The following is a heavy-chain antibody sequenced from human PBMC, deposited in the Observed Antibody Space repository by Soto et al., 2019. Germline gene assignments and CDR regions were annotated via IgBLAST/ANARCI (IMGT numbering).Heavy chain of an antibody. V-gene: IGHV1-2*04. J-gene: IGHJ3*02. CDR3: ARDQAVAGLDAFYI. CDR1: GYTFTGYY. D-gene: IGHD6-19*01. CDR2: INPNSGGA. Sequence: ASVKVSCKASGYTFTGYYMHWVRQAPGQGLEWMGWINPNSGGANYAQKFQGWVTMTRDTSISTAYMELSRLRSDDTAVYYCARDQAVAGLDAFYIWGQGTMVTVSS.